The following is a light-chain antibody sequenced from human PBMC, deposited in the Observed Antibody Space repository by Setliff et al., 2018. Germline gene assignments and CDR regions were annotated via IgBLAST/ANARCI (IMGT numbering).Light chain of an antibody. Sequence: QSVLTQPASVSGSPGQSITISCTGPSSDIGGYNYVSWYQQYPGKAPQLIIYGVSKRPSGVSDRFSGSKSGNTASLTISGLQVEDEADYYCSAYTSSSTYVFGTGTKGTVL. J-gene: IGLJ1*01. CDR2: GVS. CDR1: SSDIGGYNY. V-gene: IGLV2-14*03. CDR3: SAYTSSSTYV.